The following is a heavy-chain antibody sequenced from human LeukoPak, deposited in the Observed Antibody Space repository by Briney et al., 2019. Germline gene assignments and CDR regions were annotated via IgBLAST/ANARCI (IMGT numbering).Heavy chain of an antibody. CDR1: GESFSGYF. CDR2: INHSGSTS. V-gene: IGHV4-34*01. J-gene: IGHJ4*02. D-gene: IGHD5-12*01. CDR3: ARKSGYARDY. Sequence: SETLSLTCAVYGESFSGYFWNWIRQPPGKGLEWIGEINHSGSTSDHNPSLKSRVTMSVDTSKNQFSLKLSSVTAADTAVYYCARKSGYARDYWGQGNLVTVSS.